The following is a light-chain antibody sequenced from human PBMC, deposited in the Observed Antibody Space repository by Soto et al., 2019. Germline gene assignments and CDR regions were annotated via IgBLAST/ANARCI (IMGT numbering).Light chain of an antibody. J-gene: IGLJ2*01. CDR3: SSYTSSSTVV. CDR2: DVS. Sequence: QSALTQPASVSGSPGQSITISCTGTSSDVGAYKYVSWYQQHPDKAPKLMIYDVSHRPSGVSNRFSGSKSGNTASLTISGFQAEDEADYFCSSYTSSSTVVFGGGTKLTVL. CDR1: SSDVGAYKY. V-gene: IGLV2-14*03.